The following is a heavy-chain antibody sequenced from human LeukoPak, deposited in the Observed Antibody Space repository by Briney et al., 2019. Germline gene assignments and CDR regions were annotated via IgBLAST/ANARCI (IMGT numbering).Heavy chain of an antibody. D-gene: IGHD5-12*01. J-gene: IGHJ4*02. CDR1: GGSISSYY. V-gene: IGHV4-59*01. Sequence: PSETLSLTCTVSGGSISSYYWSWIRQPPGKGLEWIGYIYYSGSINYNPSLKSRVTISVDTSKNQFSLKLSSVTAADTAVYYCARTHSGDARLNDYWGQGTLVTVSS. CDR2: IYYSGSI. CDR3: ARTHSGDARLNDY.